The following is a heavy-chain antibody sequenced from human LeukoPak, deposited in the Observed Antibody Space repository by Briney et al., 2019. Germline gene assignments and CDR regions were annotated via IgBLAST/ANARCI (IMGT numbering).Heavy chain of an antibody. V-gene: IGHV5-51*01. J-gene: IGHJ4*02. Sequence: GESLKISCKGSGYSFTTYWIGWVRQMPGKGLDWMGIIYPGDSDTRYSPSFQGQVTISADESISTAYLKWSSLKASDSAMYYCARVRDCSGGSCYSFHYWGQGTLVTVSS. D-gene: IGHD2-15*01. CDR1: GYSFTTYW. CDR3: ARVRDCSGGSCYSFHY. CDR2: IYPGDSDT.